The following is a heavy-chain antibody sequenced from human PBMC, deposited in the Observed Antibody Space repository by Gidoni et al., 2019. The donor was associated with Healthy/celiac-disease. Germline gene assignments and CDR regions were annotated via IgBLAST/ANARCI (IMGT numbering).Heavy chain of an antibody. CDR3: ARAIRRFGELLDY. J-gene: IGHJ4*02. D-gene: IGHD3-10*01. Sequence: QVQLVQHGAEVMKPGASVKASCKASGYTFTSHGISWVRQAPGQGLERMGWISAYNDNTNYAQKLKGRVTMTTDTSTSTAYMELRSLRTNDTAVYYCARAIRRFGELLDYWGQGTLVTVSS. CDR1: GYTFTSHG. V-gene: IGHV1-18*01. CDR2: ISAYNDNT.